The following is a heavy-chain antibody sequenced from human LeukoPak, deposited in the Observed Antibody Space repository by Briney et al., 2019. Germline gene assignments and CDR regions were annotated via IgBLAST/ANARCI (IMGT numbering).Heavy chain of an antibody. Sequence: GGSLRLSCAASGFTLSSYAMSWVRLAPGKGLELVSGISGSGGSTYYADSVKGRFTISRDNSKNTLYLQMNSLRAEDTAVYYCAKGSTSWYAGPSDYWGQGTLVTVSS. J-gene: IGHJ4*02. CDR3: AKGSTSWYAGPSDY. V-gene: IGHV3-23*01. D-gene: IGHD6-13*01. CDR1: GFTLSSYA. CDR2: ISGSGGST.